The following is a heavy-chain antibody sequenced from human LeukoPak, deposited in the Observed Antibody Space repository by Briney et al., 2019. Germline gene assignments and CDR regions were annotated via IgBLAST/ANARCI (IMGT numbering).Heavy chain of an antibody. CDR2: INPSGGST. D-gene: IGHD1-1*01. V-gene: IGHV1-46*01. J-gene: IGHJ5*02. CDR1: GYTFTSYY. CDR3: ARDLEGGTTLKNWFDP. Sequence: ASVKVSCKASGYTFTSYYMHWVRQAPGQGPEWMGIINPSGGSTSYAQKFQGRVTMTRDTSTSTVYMELSSLRSEDTAVYYCARDLEGGTTLKNWFDPWGQGTLVTVSS.